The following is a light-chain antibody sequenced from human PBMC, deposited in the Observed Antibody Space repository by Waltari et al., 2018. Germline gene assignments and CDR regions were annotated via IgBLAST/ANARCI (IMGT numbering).Light chain of an antibody. CDR3: AAWDDSLNGPV. CDR2: YND. CDR1: SSKIGNNA. Sequence: QSVLTQPPSVSEAPRQRVTISCSGSSSKIGNNAVNCYQQPPGKAPKLLIYYNDLLPSGVSDRFSGSKSGTSASLAINGLQSEDEADYYCAAWDDSLNGPVFGGGTKLTVV. V-gene: IGLV1-36*01. J-gene: IGLJ3*02.